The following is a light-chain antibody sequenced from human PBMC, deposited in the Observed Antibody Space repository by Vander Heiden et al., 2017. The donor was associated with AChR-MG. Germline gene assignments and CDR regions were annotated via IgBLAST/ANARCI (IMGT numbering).Light chain of an antibody. Sequence: QSALTQPPSVCASRGQSVTISCTGTSSDVGSYNRVSWYQQPPGTAPKLMIYEVSKRPSGVPDRFSGSKSGNTASLTISGLQAEDEADYYCSSYTSSSTVVFGGGTKLTVL. J-gene: IGLJ2*01. CDR1: SSDVGSYNR. V-gene: IGLV2-18*02. CDR3: SSYTSSSTVV. CDR2: EVS.